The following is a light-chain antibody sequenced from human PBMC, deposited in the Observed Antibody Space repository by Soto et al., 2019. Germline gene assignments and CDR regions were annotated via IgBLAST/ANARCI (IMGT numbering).Light chain of an antibody. CDR2: EAS. CDR1: QSVSSY. Sequence: EIVLTQSPATLSLSPGERATLSCRASQSVSSYLAWYQQKRGQAPRLLIYEASNRATGIPARFSGSGSGTDFTLTISSLEPEDFAVYYCQQRSNWPTFGGGTKVEIK. V-gene: IGKV3-11*01. CDR3: QQRSNWPT. J-gene: IGKJ4*01.